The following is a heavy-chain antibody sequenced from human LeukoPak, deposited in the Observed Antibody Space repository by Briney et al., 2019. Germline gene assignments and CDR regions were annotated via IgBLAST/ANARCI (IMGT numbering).Heavy chain of an antibody. J-gene: IGHJ4*02. CDR2: IYYSGST. V-gene: IGHV4-39*01. CDR1: GGSISSSSYY. CDR3: ARRPYTSGWYYYFDY. D-gene: IGHD6-19*01. Sequence: SETLSPTCTVSGGSISSSSYYWGWIRQPPGKGLEWIGRIYYSGSTYYNPSLKGRVTISVDTSKNQFSLRLSSVTAADTAVYYCARRPYTSGWYYYFDYWGQGPLVTVSS.